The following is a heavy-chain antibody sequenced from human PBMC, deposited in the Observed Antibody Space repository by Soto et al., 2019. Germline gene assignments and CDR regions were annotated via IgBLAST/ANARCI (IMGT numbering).Heavy chain of an antibody. CDR2: INSDGSST. Sequence: TGGSLRLSCAASGFTFSSYWMHWVRQAPGKGLVWVSRINSDGSSTSYADSVKGRFTISRDNAKNTLYLQMNSLRAEDTAVYYCARESYWYYDFWSGNPGGGGWFDPWGQGTLVTVSS. D-gene: IGHD3-3*01. CDR1: GFTFSSYW. CDR3: ARESYWYYDFWSGNPGGGGWFDP. J-gene: IGHJ5*02. V-gene: IGHV3-74*01.